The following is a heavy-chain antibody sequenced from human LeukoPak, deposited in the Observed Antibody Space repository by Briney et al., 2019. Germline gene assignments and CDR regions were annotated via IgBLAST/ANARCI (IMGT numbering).Heavy chain of an antibody. J-gene: IGHJ4*02. CDR1: GGSISSGDYY. CDR2: IYYSGST. Sequence: SETLSLTCTVSGGSISSGDYYWSWTRQPPGKGLEWIGYIYYSGSTYYNPSPKSRVTISVDTSKTQFSLKLSSVTAADTAVYYCARRRRGYSGYLDYWGQGTLVTVSS. D-gene: IGHD5-12*01. V-gene: IGHV4-30-4*01. CDR3: ARRRRGYSGYLDY.